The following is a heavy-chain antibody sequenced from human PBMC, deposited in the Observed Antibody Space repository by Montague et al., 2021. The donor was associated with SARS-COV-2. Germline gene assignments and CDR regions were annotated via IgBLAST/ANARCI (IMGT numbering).Heavy chain of an antibody. Sequence: PALVKPTQTLTLACTFSGFSLNTSGVGVTWVRQPPGKALEWLAFIYWNDYKHYSPSLKSRITITKDTSKNQVVLIMTNMDPVDTGTYYCAHDYVANRGFDFWGQGTLVTVSS. CDR2: IYWNDYK. J-gene: IGHJ4*02. V-gene: IGHV2-5*01. CDR3: AHDYVANRGFDF. CDR1: GFSLNTSGVG. D-gene: IGHD4-17*01.